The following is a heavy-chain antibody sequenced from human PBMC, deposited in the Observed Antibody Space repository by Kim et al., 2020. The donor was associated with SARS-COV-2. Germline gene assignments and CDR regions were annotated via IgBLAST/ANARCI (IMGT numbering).Heavy chain of an antibody. CDR3: ARHILHRVFPPPLDY. CDR2: IYPGDSDT. J-gene: IGHJ4*02. CDR1: GYSFTSYW. V-gene: IGHV5-51*01. Sequence: GESLKISCKGSGYSFTSYWIGWVRQMPGKGLEWMGIIYPGDSDTRYSPSFQGQVTISADKSISTAYLQWSSLKASDTAMYYCARHILHRVFPPPLDYWGQGTLVTVSS.